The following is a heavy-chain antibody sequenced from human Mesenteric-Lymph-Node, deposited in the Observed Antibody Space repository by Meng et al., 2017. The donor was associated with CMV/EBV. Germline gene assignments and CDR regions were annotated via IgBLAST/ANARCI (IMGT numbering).Heavy chain of an antibody. J-gene: IGHJ4*02. Sequence: GESLKISCAASGFTFSSYSMNWVRQAPGKGLEWVSSISSSSYIYYADSVKGRFTISRDNAKNSLYLQMNSLRAEDTAVYYCARDQPRGVYDFWSGYDPYFDYWGQGTLVTVSS. CDR2: ISSSSYI. CDR1: GFTFSSYS. CDR3: ARDQPRGVYDFWSGYDPYFDY. D-gene: IGHD3-3*01. V-gene: IGHV3-21*01.